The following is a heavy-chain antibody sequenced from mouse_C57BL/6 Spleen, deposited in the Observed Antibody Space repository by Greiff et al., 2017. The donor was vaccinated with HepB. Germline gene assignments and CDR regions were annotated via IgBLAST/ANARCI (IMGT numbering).Heavy chain of an antibody. Sequence: VQLQQPGAELVRPGTSVKLSCKASGYTFTSYWMHWVKQRPGQGLEWIGVIDPSDSYTNYNQKFKGKATLTVDTSSSTAYMQLSSLTSEDSAVYYCARWHGNYGYYFDYWGQGTTLTVSS. CDR1: GYTFTSYW. V-gene: IGHV1-59*01. CDR3: ARWHGNYGYYFDY. D-gene: IGHD2-1*01. CDR2: IDPSDSYT. J-gene: IGHJ2*01.